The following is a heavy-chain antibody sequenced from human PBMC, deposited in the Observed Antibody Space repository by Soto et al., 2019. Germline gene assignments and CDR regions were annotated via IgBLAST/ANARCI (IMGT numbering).Heavy chain of an antibody. V-gene: IGHV3-53*01. J-gene: IGHJ3*02. Sequence: AGGSLRLFCAASGFTVSDDHMSWVRQAPGKGPEWVSVIYYGGTTYYADSVQGRFTISRDKSKNTLYLQMNDLRADDTAVYYCAREAAGFDIWGQGTMVTVSS. CDR3: AREAAGFDI. CDR1: GFTVSDDH. CDR2: IYYGGTT.